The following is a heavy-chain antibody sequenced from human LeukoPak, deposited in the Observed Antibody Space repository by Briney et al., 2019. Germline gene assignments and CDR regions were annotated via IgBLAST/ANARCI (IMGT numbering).Heavy chain of an antibody. CDR3: ARGKDDAFDI. V-gene: IGHV3-53*01. CDR2: IYSGGST. Sequence: GGSLRLSCAASGFMVSSNYMSWVRQAPGKGLEWVSVIYSGGSTYYADSVKGRFTISRDNSKNTMYLQMNSLRAEDTAMYYCARGKDDAFDIWGQGTMVTVSS. J-gene: IGHJ3*02. CDR1: GFMVSSNY.